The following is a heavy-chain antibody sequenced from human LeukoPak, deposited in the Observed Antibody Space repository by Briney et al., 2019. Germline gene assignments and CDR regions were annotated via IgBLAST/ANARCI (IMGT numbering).Heavy chain of an antibody. J-gene: IGHJ4*02. Sequence: GGSLRLSCAASGFTFRSYSMNWVRQAPGKGLEWVSSISSSSSYIYYADSVKGRFTISRDNAKNSLYLQMNSLRAEDTAVYYCARGSSSWYVLWNYWGQGTLVTVSS. D-gene: IGHD6-13*01. CDR3: ARGSSSWYVLWNY. V-gene: IGHV3-21*01. CDR1: GFTFRSYS. CDR2: ISSSSSYI.